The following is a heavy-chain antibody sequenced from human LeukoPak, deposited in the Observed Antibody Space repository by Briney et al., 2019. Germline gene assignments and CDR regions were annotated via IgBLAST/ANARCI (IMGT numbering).Heavy chain of an antibody. CDR3: AKEGISDSYYYMDV. Sequence: GGSLRLSCAASGFTFSSYSMNWVRQAPGKGLQWVTFIQDDGSNKYYADSVKGRFTISRENSKNTLYLQMNSLRVEDTAVYYCAKEGISDSYYYMDVWGKGTTVTISS. CDR1: GFTFSSYS. V-gene: IGHV3-30*02. D-gene: IGHD3/OR15-3a*01. J-gene: IGHJ6*03. CDR2: IQDDGSNK.